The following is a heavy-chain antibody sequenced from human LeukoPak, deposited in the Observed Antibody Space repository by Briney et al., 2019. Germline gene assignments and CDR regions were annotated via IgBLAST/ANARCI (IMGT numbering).Heavy chain of an antibody. D-gene: IGHD3-10*01. CDR1: GFTFSSYA. Sequence: GGSLRLSCAASGFTFSSYAMHWVRQAPGKGLEWVAVISYDGSNKYYADSVKGRFTISRDNSKNTLYLQMNSLRAEDTAVYYCADSTTFSGSVPFIDYWGQGTLVTVSS. J-gene: IGHJ4*02. V-gene: IGHV3-30-3*01. CDR3: ADSTTFSGSVPFIDY. CDR2: ISYDGSNK.